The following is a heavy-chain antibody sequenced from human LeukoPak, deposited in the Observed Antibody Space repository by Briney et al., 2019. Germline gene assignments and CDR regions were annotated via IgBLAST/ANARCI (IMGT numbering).Heavy chain of an antibody. V-gene: IGHV4-39*01. Sequence: SETLSLTCTVSGGSISSSSYYWGWIRQPPGKGLEWIGSIYYSGSTYYNPSLKSRVTISVDTSKNQFSLKLSSVTAADTAVYYCASTGGSYKHWGQGTLVTVSS. J-gene: IGHJ4*02. CDR2: IYYSGST. CDR1: GGSISSSSYY. D-gene: IGHD1-26*01. CDR3: ASTGGSYKH.